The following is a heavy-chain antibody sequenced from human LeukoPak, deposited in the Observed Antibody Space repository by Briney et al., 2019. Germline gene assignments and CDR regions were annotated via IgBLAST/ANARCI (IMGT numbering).Heavy chain of an antibody. CDR1: GFTFSSYA. Sequence: PGGSLRLSCAASGFTFSSYAMSWVRQAPGKGLEWVSAISGSGGSTYYADSMKGRFTISRDNSKNTLYLQMNSLRAEDTAVYYCARGGLRGDYYDSSGYFDLDYWGQGTLVTVSS. CDR2: ISGSGGST. V-gene: IGHV3-23*01. CDR3: ARGGLRGDYYDSSGYFDLDY. J-gene: IGHJ4*02. D-gene: IGHD3-22*01.